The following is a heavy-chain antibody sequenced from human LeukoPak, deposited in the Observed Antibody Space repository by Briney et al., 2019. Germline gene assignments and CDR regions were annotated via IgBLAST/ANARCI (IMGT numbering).Heavy chain of an antibody. J-gene: IGHJ4*02. CDR1: GFTFSSYA. Sequence: GGSLRLSCAASGFTFSSYAMSWVRQAPGKGLEWVSAISGSGGSTYYADSVKGRFTISRDNSKNTLYLQMNSLRAEDTAVYYCAKATRITMIVVVISPSFDYWGRGTLATVSS. D-gene: IGHD3-22*01. CDR3: AKATRITMIVVVISPSFDY. CDR2: ISGSGGST. V-gene: IGHV3-23*01.